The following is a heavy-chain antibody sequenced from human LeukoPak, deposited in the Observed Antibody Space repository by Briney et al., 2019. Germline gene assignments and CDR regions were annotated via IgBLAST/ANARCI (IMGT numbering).Heavy chain of an antibody. J-gene: IGHJ3*02. CDR1: GGSISSNTYS. Sequence: PSETLSLTCTVSGGSISSNTYSWGWIRQPPGKGLEWIGTLYSIGTTYYNPSLKSRVTISVDTSQNHFSLKLSSVTAADTAVYYCARWQLYDSKRRGNAFDIWGQGTMVTVSS. CDR2: LYSIGTT. D-gene: IGHD3-22*01. CDR3: ARWQLYDSKRRGNAFDI. V-gene: IGHV4-39*02.